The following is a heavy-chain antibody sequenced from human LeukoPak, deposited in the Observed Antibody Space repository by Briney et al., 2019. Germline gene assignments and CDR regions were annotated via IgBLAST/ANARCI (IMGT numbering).Heavy chain of an antibody. CDR3: AKDPNYYDSSGVFDY. CDR2: IYYSGST. CDR1: GGSISSSSYY. Sequence: SETLSLTCTVSGGSISSSSYYWGWIRQPPGKGLEWIGSIYYSGSTYYNPSLKSRVTISVDTSKNQFSLKLSSVTAADTAVYYCAKDPNYYDSSGVFDYWGQGTLVTVSS. J-gene: IGHJ4*02. D-gene: IGHD3-22*01. V-gene: IGHV4-39*07.